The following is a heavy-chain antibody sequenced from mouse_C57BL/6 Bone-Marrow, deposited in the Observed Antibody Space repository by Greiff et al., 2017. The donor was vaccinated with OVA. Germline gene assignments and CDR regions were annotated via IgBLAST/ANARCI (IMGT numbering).Heavy chain of an antibody. V-gene: IGHV5-6*01. J-gene: IGHJ3*01. D-gene: IGHD6-5*01. CDR3: ASPYFAY. CDR1: GFTFSSYG. CDR2: ISSGGSYT. Sequence: EVQLVESGGDLVKPGGSLKLSCAASGFTFSSYGMSWVRQTPDKRLEWVATISSGGSYTYYTDSVKGRFTISRDNAKNTLYLQMSSLKSEDTAMYYCASPYFAYWGQGTLVTVSA.